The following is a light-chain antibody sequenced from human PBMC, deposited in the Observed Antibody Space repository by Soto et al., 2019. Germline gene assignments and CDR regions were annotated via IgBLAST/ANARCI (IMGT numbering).Light chain of an antibody. Sequence: QSVLPQPPSASGTPGQMVTISCSGSSSNIGSNYVYWYQQLPGTAPKLLIYRNNQRPSGVPDRFSGSKSGTSASLAISGLRSEDEADYYCAAWDDSLSGWVFGGGTQLTVL. CDR3: AAWDDSLSGWV. CDR2: RNN. V-gene: IGLV1-47*01. J-gene: IGLJ3*02. CDR1: SSNIGSNY.